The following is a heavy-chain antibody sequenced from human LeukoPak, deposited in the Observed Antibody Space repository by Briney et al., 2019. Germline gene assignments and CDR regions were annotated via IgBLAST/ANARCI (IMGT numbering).Heavy chain of an antibody. CDR3: RGAYYDGSGPEYYFDY. V-gene: IGHV3-73*01. Sequence: GGSLRLSCAASGFTFSGSAMHWVRQASGKGLEWVGRIRGKASSYSTAYAASVKGRFTISRDDSKNTAYLQMNSLKTEDTAVYSCRGAYYDGSGPEYYFDYWGQGTLVTVSS. J-gene: IGHJ4*02. CDR1: GFTFSGSA. D-gene: IGHD3-22*01. CDR2: IRGKASSYST.